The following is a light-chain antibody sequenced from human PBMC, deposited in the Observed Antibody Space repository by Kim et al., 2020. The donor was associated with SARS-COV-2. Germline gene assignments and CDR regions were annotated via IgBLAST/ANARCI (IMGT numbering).Light chain of an antibody. CDR2: GNS. CDR3: QSYDSSLSGSVV. Sequence: VTISCTGSSSNIGAGYDVHWYQQLPGTAPKHLIYGNSNRPSGVPDRFSGSESGTSASLAITGLQAEDEADYYCQSYDSSLSGSVVFGGGTQLTVL. CDR1: SSNIGAGYD. V-gene: IGLV1-40*01. J-gene: IGLJ2*01.